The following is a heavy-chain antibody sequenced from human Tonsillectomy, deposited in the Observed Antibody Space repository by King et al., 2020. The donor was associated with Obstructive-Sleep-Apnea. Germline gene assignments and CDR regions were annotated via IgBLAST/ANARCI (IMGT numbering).Heavy chain of an antibody. CDR1: GFTFDDYA. CDR2: ISWDGGST. V-gene: IGHV3-43D*03. CDR3: AKVGSYDSSGYFDY. J-gene: IGHJ4*02. Sequence: QLVQSGGVVVQPGGSLRLSCAASGFTFDDYAMHWVRQAPGKGLEWVSLISWDGGSTYYADSVKGRFTISRDNSKNSLYLQMNSLRAEDTALYYCAKVGSYDSSGYFDYWGQGTLVTVSS. D-gene: IGHD3-22*01.